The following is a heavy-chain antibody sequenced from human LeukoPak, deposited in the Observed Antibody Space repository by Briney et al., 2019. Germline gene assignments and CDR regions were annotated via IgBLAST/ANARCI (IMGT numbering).Heavy chain of an antibody. Sequence: SETLSLTCTVSDGSISSYYWSWIRQPPGKGLEWIGYIYYSGSTNYNPSLKSRVTISVDTSKNQFSLKLSSVTAADTAVYYCARDSSGIDAFDIWGQGTMVTVSS. V-gene: IGHV4-59*12. CDR3: ARDSSGIDAFDI. D-gene: IGHD6-19*01. J-gene: IGHJ3*02. CDR1: DGSISSYY. CDR2: IYYSGST.